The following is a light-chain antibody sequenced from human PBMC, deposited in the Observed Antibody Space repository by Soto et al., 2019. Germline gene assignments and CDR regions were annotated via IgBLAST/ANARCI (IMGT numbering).Light chain of an antibody. CDR1: QSISSW. CDR2: DAY. J-gene: IGKJ3*01. Sequence: DIQMTQSPSTLSASVGDRVTITCRASQSISSWLAWYQQKTGKAPKLLIYDAYSLESGVPSRFSGSGSGTEFTLTISSLQPDDFATYYCQQYNSYSLFTFGPGTKVDIK. CDR3: QQYNSYSLFT. V-gene: IGKV1-5*01.